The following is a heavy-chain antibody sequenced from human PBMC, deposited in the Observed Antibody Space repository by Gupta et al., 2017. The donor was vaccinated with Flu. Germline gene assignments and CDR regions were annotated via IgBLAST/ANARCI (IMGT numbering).Heavy chain of an antibody. Sequence: SCKTSGYSFTGYGITWVRQVPGQGLEWMAWISPYNGNKQYSQRFQDRVILTTDTTTNSAHMELTSLRSDDTAVYFCARPTAAVLDVWGQGTKVTVSS. CDR2: ISPYNGNK. V-gene: IGHV1-18*01. CDR1: GYSFTGYG. J-gene: IGHJ6*02. CDR3: ARPTAAVLDV. D-gene: IGHD6-25*01.